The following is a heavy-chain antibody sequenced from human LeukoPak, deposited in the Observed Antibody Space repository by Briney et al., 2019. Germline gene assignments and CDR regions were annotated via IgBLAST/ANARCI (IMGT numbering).Heavy chain of an antibody. CDR3: ARLGALRFLEWLSQDLDY. CDR2: IYYSGST. J-gene: IGHJ4*02. Sequence: SETLSLTCTVSGGSISSHYWSWIRQPPGKGLEWIGYIYYSGSTNYNPSLKSRVTISVDTSKNQFSLKLSSVTAADTAVYYCARLGALRFLEWLSQDLDYWGQGTLVTVSS. D-gene: IGHD3-3*01. V-gene: IGHV4-59*11. CDR1: GGSISSHY.